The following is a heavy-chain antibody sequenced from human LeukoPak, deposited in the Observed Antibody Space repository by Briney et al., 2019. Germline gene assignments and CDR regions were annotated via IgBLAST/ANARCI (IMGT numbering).Heavy chain of an antibody. CDR2: IYYSGST. V-gene: IGHV4-59*11. CDR3: ARDNSRYYYYYMDV. D-gene: IGHD5-18*01. J-gene: IGHJ6*03. Sequence: SETLSLTCTVSGGSISSHYWSWIRQPPGKGLEWIGYIYYSGSTNYNPSLKSRVTISVDTSKNQFSLKLSSVAAADTAVYYCARDNSRYYYYYMDVWGKGTTVTVSS. CDR1: GGSISSHY.